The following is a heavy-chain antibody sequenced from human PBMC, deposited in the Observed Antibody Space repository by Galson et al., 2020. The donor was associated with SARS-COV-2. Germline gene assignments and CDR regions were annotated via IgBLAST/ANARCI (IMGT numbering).Heavy chain of an antibody. Sequence: SETLSLTCAVYGGSSSGYYWSWIRQPPGKGLEWIGEINHSGSTNYNPSLKSRVTISVDTSKNQFSLKLSSVTAADTAVYYCAGFGAAAMGFDPWGQGTLVTVSS. D-gene: IGHD6-13*01. CDR2: INHSGST. J-gene: IGHJ5*02. CDR1: GGSSSGYY. CDR3: AGFGAAAMGFDP. V-gene: IGHV4-34*01.